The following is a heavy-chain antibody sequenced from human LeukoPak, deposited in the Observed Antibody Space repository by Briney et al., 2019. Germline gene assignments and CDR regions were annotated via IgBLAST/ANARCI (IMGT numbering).Heavy chain of an antibody. CDR1: GGSFSVYY. CDR2: INHSGST. D-gene: IGHD3-22*01. V-gene: IGHV4-34*01. Sequence: SETLSLTCAVYGGSFSVYYWIWIRQPPGKGLEWIGEINHSGSTNYNPSLKSRVTISVDKSKNQFSLKLSSVTAADTAVYYCARVSYHDSSANRGALDSWGQGTLVTVSS. J-gene: IGHJ4*02. CDR3: ARVSYHDSSANRGALDS.